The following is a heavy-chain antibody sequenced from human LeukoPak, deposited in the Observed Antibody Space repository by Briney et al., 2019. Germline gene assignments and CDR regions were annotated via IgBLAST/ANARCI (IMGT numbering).Heavy chain of an antibody. Sequence: SEPLSLTCAVYGGSFSGYYWSWIRQPPGKGLEWIGEINHSGSTNYNPSLKSRVAISVDTSKNQFSLKLSSVTPEDTAVYYCARDLQLWMENYYYYYYMDVWGKGTTVTVSS. D-gene: IGHD5-18*01. J-gene: IGHJ6*03. CDR1: GGSFSGYY. V-gene: IGHV4-34*01. CDR2: INHSGST. CDR3: ARDLQLWMENYYYYYYMDV.